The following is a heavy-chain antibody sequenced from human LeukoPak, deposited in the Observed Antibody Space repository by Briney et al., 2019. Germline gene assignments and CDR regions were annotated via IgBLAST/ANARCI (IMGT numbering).Heavy chain of an antibody. CDR1: GGSISSYY. Sequence: SETLSLTCTVSGGSISSYYWRWIRQPPGKGLEWIGYIYYSGSTNYNPSLKSRVTISVDTSKNQFSLKLSSVTAADTAVYYCASLLYYDFWSGYSNSGYFDYWGQGTLVTVSS. J-gene: IGHJ4*02. CDR2: IYYSGST. V-gene: IGHV4-59*01. D-gene: IGHD3-3*01. CDR3: ASLLYYDFWSGYSNSGYFDY.